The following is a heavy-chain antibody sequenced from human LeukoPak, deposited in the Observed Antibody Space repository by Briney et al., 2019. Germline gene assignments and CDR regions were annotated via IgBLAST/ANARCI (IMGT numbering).Heavy chain of an antibody. J-gene: IGHJ6*02. Sequence: SGGSLRLSCAASGFTVSSNYMSWVRQAPGKGLEWVSVIYGGGSTYYADSVKGRFTISRDNSKNTLYLQMNSLRAEDTAVYYCAREREDYYYYYGMDVWGQGTTVTVSS. D-gene: IGHD1-26*01. V-gene: IGHV3-53*01. CDR1: GFTVSSNY. CDR2: IYGGGST. CDR3: AREREDYYYYYGMDV.